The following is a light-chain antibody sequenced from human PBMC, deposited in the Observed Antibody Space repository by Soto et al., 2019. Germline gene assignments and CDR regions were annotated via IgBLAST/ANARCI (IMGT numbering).Light chain of an antibody. V-gene: IGLV2-14*01. CDR3: SSYTSSMLYV. J-gene: IGLJ1*01. Sequence: QSVLTQPASVSGSPGQSITISCTGTSSDVGGYNYVSWYQQRPGKAPKLMIYEVSNRPSGVSNRFSGSKSGNTASLTISGLQAEDEADYYRSSYTSSMLYVFGTGTKVTVL. CDR2: EVS. CDR1: SSDVGGYNY.